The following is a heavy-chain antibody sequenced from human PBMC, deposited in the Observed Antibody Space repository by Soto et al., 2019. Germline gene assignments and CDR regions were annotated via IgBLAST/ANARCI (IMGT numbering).Heavy chain of an antibody. V-gene: IGHV1-69*13. CDR2: IIPIFGTA. CDR1: GVTFSSYA. J-gene: IGHJ6*03. Sequence: SVKVSCKASGVTFSSYAISWVRQAPGQGLEWMGGIIPIFGTANYAQKFQGRVTITADESTSTAYMELSSLRSEDTAVYYCARRIAARRPSWYYYYMDVWGKGTTVTVSS. D-gene: IGHD6-6*01. CDR3: ARRIAARRPSWYYYYMDV.